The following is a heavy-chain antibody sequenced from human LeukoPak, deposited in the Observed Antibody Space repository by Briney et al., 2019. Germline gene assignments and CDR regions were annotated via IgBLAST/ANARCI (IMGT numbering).Heavy chain of an antibody. Sequence: GGSLRLSCVASGFTFSPHYMDWVRQSPGQGLEWVGLIRNKADGYTTIYAASVKGRFTISRDDSKNLVYLQMDSLKTEDTAVYYCGDLGSTGTDHWGQGTLVTVSS. J-gene: IGHJ4*02. D-gene: IGHD4-17*01. CDR1: GFTFSPHY. V-gene: IGHV3-72*01. CDR2: IRNKADGYTT. CDR3: GDLGSTGTDH.